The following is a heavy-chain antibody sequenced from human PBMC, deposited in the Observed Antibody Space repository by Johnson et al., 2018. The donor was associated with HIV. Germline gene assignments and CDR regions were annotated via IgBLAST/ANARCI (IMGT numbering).Heavy chain of an antibody. CDR1: GFTFSSYA. Sequence: QVQLVESGGGVVQPGRSLRLSCAASGFTFSSYAMHWVRQAPGKGLEWVAVISYDGSNKYYADSVKGRFTISRDNSKNTLYLQMNSLRAEDTALYYCAKGLYGSGSYDAFDIWGQGTMVTVSS. CDR2: ISYDGSNK. CDR3: AKGLYGSGSYDAFDI. J-gene: IGHJ3*02. V-gene: IGHV3-30-3*01. D-gene: IGHD3-10*01.